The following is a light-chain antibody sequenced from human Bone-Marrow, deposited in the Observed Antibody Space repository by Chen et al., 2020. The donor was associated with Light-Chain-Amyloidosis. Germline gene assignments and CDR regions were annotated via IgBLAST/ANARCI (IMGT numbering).Light chain of an antibody. Sequence: QSALTQPASVSWSPGQSITISCTGTSRDIGTFNYVSWYQQHPGKAPQLIIFEVSNRPSGVSDRFSGSKSGNTASLTISGLQPGDEADFYCSSYTSTTTDVIFGGGTKLTVL. CDR2: EVS. J-gene: IGLJ2*01. V-gene: IGLV2-14*01. CDR3: SSYTSTTTDVI. CDR1: SRDIGTFNY.